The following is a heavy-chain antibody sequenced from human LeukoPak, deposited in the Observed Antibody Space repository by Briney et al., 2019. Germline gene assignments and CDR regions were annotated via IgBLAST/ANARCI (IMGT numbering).Heavy chain of an antibody. Sequence: GESLKISCKGSGYSFTSYWIGWVRQMPGKGLEWMGIIYPDDSDTRYSPSFQGQVTISADKSISTAYLQWSSLKASDTAMYYCARWSSGWLRTRGSFDYWGQGTLVTVSS. D-gene: IGHD5-24*01. J-gene: IGHJ4*02. CDR1: GYSFTSYW. V-gene: IGHV5-51*01. CDR2: IYPDDSDT. CDR3: ARWSSGWLRTRGSFDY.